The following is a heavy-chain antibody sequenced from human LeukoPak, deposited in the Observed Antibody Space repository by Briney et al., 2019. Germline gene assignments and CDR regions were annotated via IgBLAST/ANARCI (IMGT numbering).Heavy chain of an antibody. J-gene: IGHJ4*02. CDR3: AKGSVVADIYFDS. CDR2: ITGSGDDT. CDR1: GFSFNTYA. D-gene: IGHD2-15*01. V-gene: IGHV3-23*01. Sequence: GGSLRLSCAASGFSFNTYAMNWVRQAPGKGLEWVSTITGSGDDTYYADSARGRFTISRDNSKNSLYLQMNTLRVEDTAVYYCAKGSVVADIYFDSWGQGTLATVSS.